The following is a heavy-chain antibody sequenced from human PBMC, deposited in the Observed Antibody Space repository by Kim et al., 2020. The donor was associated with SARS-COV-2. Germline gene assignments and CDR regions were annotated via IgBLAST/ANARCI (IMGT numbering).Heavy chain of an antibody. CDR1: GGTFSSYA. CDR3: ATTWGYYDILTGYYNPYSPFDY. CDR2: IIPIFGTA. D-gene: IGHD3-9*01. Sequence: SVKVSCKASGGTFSSYAISWVRQAPGQGLEWMGGIIPIFGTANYAQKFQGRVTITADESTSTAYMELSSLRSEDTAVYYCATTWGYYDILTGYYNPYSPFDYWGQGTLVTVSS. J-gene: IGHJ4*02. V-gene: IGHV1-69*13.